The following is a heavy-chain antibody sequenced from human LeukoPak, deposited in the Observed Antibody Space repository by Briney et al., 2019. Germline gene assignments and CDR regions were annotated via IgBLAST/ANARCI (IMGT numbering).Heavy chain of an antibody. CDR1: GFTVSSDY. J-gene: IGHJ3*01. CDR3: GKDPNGDYVGAFDF. D-gene: IGHD4-17*01. Sequence: GGSLRLSCAASGFTVSSDYMGWVRQAPGKGLEWVSVMTGSGADIRYADSVKGRFTISRDNSANTLYLQMNSLSADDTAVYYCGKDPNGDYVGAFDFWGQGTMVSVSS. V-gene: IGHV3-23*01. CDR2: MTGSGADI.